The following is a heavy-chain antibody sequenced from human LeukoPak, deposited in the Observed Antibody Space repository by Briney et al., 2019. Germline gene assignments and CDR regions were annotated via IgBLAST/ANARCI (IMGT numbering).Heavy chain of an antibody. Sequence: GGSLRLSCAASGFTFSSYSMNWVRQAPGKGLEWVSSISSSSGYIYYADSVKGRFTISRDNAKNSLYLQMNSLRAEDTAVYYCARGIYGSGSLWGQGTMVTVSS. J-gene: IGHJ3*01. CDR3: ARGIYGSGSL. CDR1: GFTFSSYS. V-gene: IGHV3-21*01. D-gene: IGHD3-10*01. CDR2: ISSSSGYI.